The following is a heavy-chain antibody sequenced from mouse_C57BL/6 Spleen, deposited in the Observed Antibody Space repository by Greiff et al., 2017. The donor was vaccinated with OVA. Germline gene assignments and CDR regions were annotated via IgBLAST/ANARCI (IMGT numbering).Heavy chain of an antibody. CDR3: ARRDYSNSWFAY. V-gene: IGHV1-55*01. CDR2: IYPGSGST. D-gene: IGHD2-5*01. J-gene: IGHJ3*01. Sequence: QVQLQQPGAELVKPGASVKMSCKASGYTFTSYWITWVKQRPGQGLEWIGDIYPGSGSTNYNEKFKSKATLTVDTSSSTAYMQLSSLTSEDSAVYYCARRDYSNSWFAYWGQGTLVTVSA. CDR1: GYTFTSYW.